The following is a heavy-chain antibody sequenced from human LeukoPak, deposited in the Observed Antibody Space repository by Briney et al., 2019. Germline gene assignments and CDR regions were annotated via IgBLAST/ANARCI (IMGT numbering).Heavy chain of an antibody. CDR3: AKGEKTRPFGGVIDY. J-gene: IGHJ4*02. V-gene: IGHV3-48*04. CDR1: GFTFSSYA. CDR2: ISADSSGI. Sequence: PGGSLRLSCAASGFTFSSYALNWVRQAPGKGLEWVSYISADSSGIYYADPVKGRFTISRDNSKNTLYLQMNSLRAEDTAVYYCAKGEKTRPFGGVIDYWGQGTLVTVSS. D-gene: IGHD3-16*02.